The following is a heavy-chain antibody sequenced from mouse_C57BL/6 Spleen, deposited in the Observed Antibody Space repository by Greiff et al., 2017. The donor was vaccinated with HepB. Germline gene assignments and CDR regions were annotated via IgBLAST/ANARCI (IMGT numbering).Heavy chain of an antibody. CDR3: ARGAAQATSAWFAY. D-gene: IGHD3-2*02. CDR1: GYAFSSYW. V-gene: IGHV1-80*01. J-gene: IGHJ3*01. CDR2: IYPGDGDT. Sequence: VQLQQSGAELVKPGASVKISCKASGYAFSSYWMNWVKQRPGKGLEWIGQIYPGDGDTNYNGKFKGKATLTADKSSSTAYMQLSSLTSEDSAVYFCARGAAQATSAWFAYWGQGTLVTVS.